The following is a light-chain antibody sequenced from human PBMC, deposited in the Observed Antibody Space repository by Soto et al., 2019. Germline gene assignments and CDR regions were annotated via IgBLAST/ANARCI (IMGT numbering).Light chain of an antibody. V-gene: IGKV1-5*01. Sequence: QTTDTLSASVGDRVTITCRASQSTTRRVAWYQQKPGKAPKVLIWDASSLQRGVPSRFSGSGSGTEFTLTISSLQPDDFGTYSSQQYKDYSPGTLGQGTKVDIK. CDR1: QSTTRR. CDR3: QQYKDYSPGT. J-gene: IGKJ1*01. CDR2: DAS.